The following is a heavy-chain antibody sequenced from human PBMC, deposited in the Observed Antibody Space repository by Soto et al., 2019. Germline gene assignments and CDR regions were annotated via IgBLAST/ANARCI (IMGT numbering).Heavy chain of an antibody. V-gene: IGHV3-23*01. D-gene: IGHD3-22*01. CDR1: GFTFSSYA. J-gene: IGHJ4*02. Sequence: GGSLRLSCAASGFTFSSYAMSWVRQAPGKGLEWVSAISGSGGSTYYADSVKGRFTISRDNSKNTLYLQMNSLRAEDTAVYYCAKDMKGYYYDSRDLRYWGQGTLVTV. CDR3: AKDMKGYYYDSRDLRY. CDR2: ISGSGGST.